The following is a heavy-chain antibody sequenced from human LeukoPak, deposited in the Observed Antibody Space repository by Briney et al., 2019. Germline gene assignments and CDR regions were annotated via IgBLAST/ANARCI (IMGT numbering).Heavy chain of an antibody. V-gene: IGHV3-9*01. D-gene: IGHD5-18*01. CDR1: GFTFSSYS. J-gene: IGHJ4*02. CDR3: AKDLGSYGSY. Sequence: PGGSLRLSCAASGFTFSSYSMNWVRQAPGKGLEWVSGISWNSGSIGYADSVKGRFTISRDNAKNSLYLQMNSLRAADTALYYCAKDLGSYGSYWGQGTLVTVSS. CDR2: ISWNSGSI.